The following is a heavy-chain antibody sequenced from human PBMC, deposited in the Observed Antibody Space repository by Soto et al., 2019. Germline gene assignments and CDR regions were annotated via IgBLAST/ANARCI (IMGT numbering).Heavy chain of an antibody. V-gene: IGHV1-46*01. CDR2: INPSGGTT. D-gene: IGHD1-26*01. CDR1: GYTFSSYY. CDR3: AKDRRQWEPVYGMDV. Sequence: QVQLVQSGAEVKKPGASVKVACKASGYTFSSYYMHWVRQAPGQGPEWMGIINPSGGTTSYAQKFQGRVTMTRDTSTSTVYMEVSSLRSDDTAVYYCAKDRRQWEPVYGMDVWGQGTTVIVSS. J-gene: IGHJ6*02.